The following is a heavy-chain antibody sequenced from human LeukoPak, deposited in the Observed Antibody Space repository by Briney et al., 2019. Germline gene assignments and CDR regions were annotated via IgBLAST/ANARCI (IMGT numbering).Heavy chain of an antibody. CDR3: ARVKIDEQLGYYFDY. Sequence: ASVKVSCKASGYTFTSYDINWVRQATGQGLEWMGWMNPNSGNTGYAQKFQGRVTMTRNTSISTAYMELSSLGSEDTAVYYCARVKIDEQLGYYFDYWGQGTLVTVSS. J-gene: IGHJ4*02. CDR2: MNPNSGNT. V-gene: IGHV1-8*01. D-gene: IGHD6-6*01. CDR1: GYTFTSYD.